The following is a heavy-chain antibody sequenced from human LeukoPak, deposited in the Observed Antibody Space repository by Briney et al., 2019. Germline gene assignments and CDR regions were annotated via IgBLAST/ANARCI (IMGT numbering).Heavy chain of an antibody. D-gene: IGHD2-2*01. Sequence: AASVKVSCKASGYTFTSYGISWVRQAPGQGLEWMGWISAYNGNTNYAQKLQGRVTMTTDTSTSTAYMELRSLRSDDTAVYYCAREWVAGYCSSTSCYSIYFDYWGQGTLVTVSS. CDR2: ISAYNGNT. J-gene: IGHJ4*02. V-gene: IGHV1-18*01. CDR3: AREWVAGYCSSTSCYSIYFDY. CDR1: GYTFTSYG.